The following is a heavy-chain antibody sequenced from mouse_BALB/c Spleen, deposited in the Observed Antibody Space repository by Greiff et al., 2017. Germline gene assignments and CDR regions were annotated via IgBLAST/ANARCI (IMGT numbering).Heavy chain of an antibody. J-gene: IGHJ2*01. Sequence: QVQLQQSGAELARPGASVKMSCKASGYTFTSYWMHWVKQRPGQGLEWIGYINPSTGYTEYNQKFKDKATLTADKSSSTAYMQLSSLTSEDSAVYYCARRPHYYGSSSYFDDWGQGTTLTVSS. CDR1: GYTFTSYW. CDR3: ARRPHYYGSSSYFDD. V-gene: IGHV1-4*01. CDR2: INPSTGYT. D-gene: IGHD1-1*01.